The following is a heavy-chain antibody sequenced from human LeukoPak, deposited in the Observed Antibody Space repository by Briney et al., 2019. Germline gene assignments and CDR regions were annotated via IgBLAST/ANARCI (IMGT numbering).Heavy chain of an antibody. Sequence: SETLSLTCTVSGGSISSYYWSWIRQPPGKGLEWIGYIYYSGSTNYNPSLKSRGTISVDTSRNQFSLKLSSVTAADTAVYYCATSRRTTVVTPSSAFDIWGQGTMVTVSS. D-gene: IGHD4-23*01. CDR2: IYYSGST. CDR1: GGSISSYY. J-gene: IGHJ3*02. CDR3: ATSRRTTVVTPSSAFDI. V-gene: IGHV4-59*01.